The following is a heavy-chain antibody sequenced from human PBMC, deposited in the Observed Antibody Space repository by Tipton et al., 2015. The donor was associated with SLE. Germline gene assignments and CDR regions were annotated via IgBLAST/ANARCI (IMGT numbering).Heavy chain of an antibody. Sequence: TLSLTCTVSGDSISSGDYYWSWIRRHPGKGLEWLGYIYYSGSTYYNPSLKSRVTISADTSKNQFSLKLSSVTAADTAVYYCARHAGGSSWPYFGYWGQGTLVTVSS. D-gene: IGHD6-13*01. V-gene: IGHV4-31*03. CDR2: IYYSGST. J-gene: IGHJ4*02. CDR1: GDSISSGDYY. CDR3: ARHAGGSSWPYFGY.